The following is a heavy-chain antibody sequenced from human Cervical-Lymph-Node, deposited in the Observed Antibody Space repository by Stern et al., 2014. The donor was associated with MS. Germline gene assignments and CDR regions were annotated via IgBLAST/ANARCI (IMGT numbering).Heavy chain of an antibody. D-gene: IGHD3-10*01. Sequence: EVQLVESGGGVVQPGRSLRLSCEASGFSFEDHGMHWVRQAPGKGLEWVAGITWNSGTIAYADSVKGRFTISRDDAKNSLYLHMNGLRAEDTALYYCAKDMMDYFGSGTFGSFDHWGQGNLVTVSS. CDR3: AKDMMDYFGSGTFGSFDH. CDR1: GFSFEDHG. J-gene: IGHJ4*02. V-gene: IGHV3-9*01. CDR2: ITWNSGTI.